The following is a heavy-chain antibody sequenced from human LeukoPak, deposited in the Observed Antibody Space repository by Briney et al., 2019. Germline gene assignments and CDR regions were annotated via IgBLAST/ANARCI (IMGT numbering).Heavy chain of an antibody. CDR3: ARDRYNWNYGYYYYMDV. V-gene: IGHV1-69*05. CDR2: IIPIFGTA. CDR1: GGTFSSYA. J-gene: IGHJ6*03. D-gene: IGHD1-7*01. Sequence: ASVKVSCKASGGTFSSYAISWVRQAPGQGLGWMGGIIPIFGTANYAQKFQGRVTITTDESTSTAYMELSSLRSEDTAVYYCARDRYNWNYGYYYYMDVWGKGTTVTVSS.